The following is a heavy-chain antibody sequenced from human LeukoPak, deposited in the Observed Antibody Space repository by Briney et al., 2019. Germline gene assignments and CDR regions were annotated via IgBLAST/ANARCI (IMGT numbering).Heavy chain of an antibody. Sequence: PGRSLRLSCAASGFTFSSYGMHWVRHAPGKGLEWLAVISYDGSNKYYADSVKGRFTISRDNSKNTLYLQMNSLRAEDTAVYYCAKPSFGGSYYFFDYWGQGTLVTVSS. V-gene: IGHV3-30*18. CDR3: AKPSFGGSYYFFDY. CDR1: GFTFSSYG. CDR2: ISYDGSNK. J-gene: IGHJ4*02. D-gene: IGHD2-15*01.